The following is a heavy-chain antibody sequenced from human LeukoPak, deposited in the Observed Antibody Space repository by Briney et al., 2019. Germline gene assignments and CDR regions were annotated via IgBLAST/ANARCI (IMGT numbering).Heavy chain of an antibody. D-gene: IGHD3-22*01. CDR1: GFTFSDYY. J-gene: IGHJ5*02. Sequence: PGGSLRLSCAASGFTFSDYYMGWIRQAPGKGLEWISYITSNGNSVYYAASVKGRFTISRDNAKNTLNLQMNSLRAEDTAVYYCARDLGQYYDTSDNWFDPWGQGTLVTVSS. V-gene: IGHV3-11*04. CDR3: ARDLGQYYDTSDNWFDP. CDR2: ITSNGNSV.